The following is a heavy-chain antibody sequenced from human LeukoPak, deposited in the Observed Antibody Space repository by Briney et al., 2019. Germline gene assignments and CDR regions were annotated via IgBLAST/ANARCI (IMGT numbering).Heavy chain of an antibody. V-gene: IGHV3-30*04. Sequence: GGSLRLSCAASGFAFSSYAMHWVRQAPGKGLEWVAVISYDGSNKYYADSVKGRFTISRDNSKNTLYLQMNSLRAEDTAVYYCARDYHDYVWGSYQDYWGQGTLVTVSS. CDR1: GFAFSSYA. CDR2: ISYDGSNK. J-gene: IGHJ4*02. D-gene: IGHD3-16*02. CDR3: ARDYHDYVWGSYQDY.